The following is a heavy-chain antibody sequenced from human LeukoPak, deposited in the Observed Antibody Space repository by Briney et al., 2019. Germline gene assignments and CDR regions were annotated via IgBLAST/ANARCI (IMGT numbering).Heavy chain of an antibody. V-gene: IGHV3-23*01. J-gene: IGHJ4*02. CDR3: LKDFLCGWYGYFDY. D-gene: IGHD6-19*01. CDR2: IRSSGHIT. Sequence: GGSLRLSCAASGFTFSSNDMSWVREAPGKGVEGVSTIRSSGHITYYASSVPRLFTTSRHNSKNPLYLQINILTVEDTAIYYCLKDFLCGWYGYFDYWGQGTLVTVSS. CDR1: GFTFSSND.